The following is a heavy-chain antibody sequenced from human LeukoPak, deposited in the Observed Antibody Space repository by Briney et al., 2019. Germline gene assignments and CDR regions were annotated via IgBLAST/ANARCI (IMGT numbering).Heavy chain of an antibody. V-gene: IGHV3-7*01. D-gene: IGHD6-6*01. J-gene: IGHJ5*02. CDR2: IKQDGSEK. CDR1: GFTFSSYW. Sequence: GSLRLSCAASGFTFSSYWMSWVRQAPGKGLEWVANIKQDGSEKYYVDSVKGRFTISRDNAKNSLYLQMNSLRAEDTAVYYCARGPSSIAARPDWFDPWGQGTLVTVSS. CDR3: ARGPSSIAARPDWFDP.